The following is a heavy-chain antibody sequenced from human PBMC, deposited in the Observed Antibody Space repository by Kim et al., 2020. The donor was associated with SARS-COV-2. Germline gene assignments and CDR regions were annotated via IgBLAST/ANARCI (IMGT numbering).Heavy chain of an antibody. CDR1: GGSISSSNW. J-gene: IGHJ4*02. CDR3: ASGRKGAYYFDY. CDR2: IYHSGST. Sequence: SETLSLTCAVSGGSISSSNWWCWVRQPPGKGLEWIGEIYHSGSTNYNPSLKSRVTISVDKSKNQFSLKLSSVTAADTAVYYCASGRKGAYYFDYWGQGTLVTVSS. V-gene: IGHV4-4*02. D-gene: IGHD2-15*01.